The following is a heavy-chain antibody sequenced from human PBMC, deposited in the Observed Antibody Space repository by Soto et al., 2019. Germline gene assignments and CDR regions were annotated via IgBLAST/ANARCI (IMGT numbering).Heavy chain of an antibody. Sequence: SETLSLTCAVSSGSISSGDYSWSWIRQPPGKGLEWIGYMFHSGSAYYNPSLKSRVTISVDRSKNQFSLKLTSLTAADTAVYYCARGKRGIRYYGSGTSDWLDPWGKGTLVTVSS. CDR2: MFHSGSA. J-gene: IGHJ5*02. CDR3: ARGKRGIRYYGSGTSDWLDP. V-gene: IGHV4-30-2*01. D-gene: IGHD3-10*01. CDR1: SGSISSGDYS.